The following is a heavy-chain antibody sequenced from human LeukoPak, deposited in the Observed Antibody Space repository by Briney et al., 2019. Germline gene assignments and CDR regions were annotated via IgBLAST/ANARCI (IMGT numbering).Heavy chain of an antibody. CDR1: GGSISSYY. J-gene: IGHJ5*02. V-gene: IGHV4-59*08. CDR3: ARLGELPTANWFDP. D-gene: IGHD1-26*01. Sequence: PSETLSLTCTVSGGSISSYYWSWIRQPPGKGLEWIGYIYYSGSTNYNPSLKSRVTISVDTSKNQFSLKLSSVTAADTAVYYCARLGELPTANWFDPWGQGTLVTVSS. CDR2: IYYSGST.